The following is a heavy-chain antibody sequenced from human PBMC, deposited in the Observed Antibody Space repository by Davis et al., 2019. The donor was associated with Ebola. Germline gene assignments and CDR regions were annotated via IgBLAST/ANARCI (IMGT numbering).Heavy chain of an antibody. CDR1: GYRFTTYG. J-gene: IGHJ4*02. V-gene: IGHV1-18*01. CDR2: ISAYNGHT. Sequence: ASVKVSCKPSGYRFTTYGVSWVRQAPGQGLEWMAWISAYNGHTNYAQKFQGRLTLTTDTSTSTVYMELRSLTSDDTAEYYCARGRNGGWDFDYWGQGTRVTVSS. CDR3: ARGRNGGWDFDY. D-gene: IGHD6-19*01.